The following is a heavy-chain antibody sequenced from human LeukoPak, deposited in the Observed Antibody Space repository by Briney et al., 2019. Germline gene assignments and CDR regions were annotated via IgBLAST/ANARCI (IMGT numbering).Heavy chain of an antibody. V-gene: IGHV4-31*03. J-gene: IGHJ6*02. CDR2: IYYSGST. Sequence: PSQTLSLTCTVSGGSISSGGYYWSWIRQHPGKGLEWIGYIYYSGSTYYNPSLKSRVTISVDTSKNRFSLKLSSVTAADTAVYYCARAGSSGPYCTIGSCYGMDVWGQGTTVTVSS. CDR3: ARAGSSGPYCTIGSCYGMDV. CDR1: GGSISSGGYY. D-gene: IGHD2-8*01.